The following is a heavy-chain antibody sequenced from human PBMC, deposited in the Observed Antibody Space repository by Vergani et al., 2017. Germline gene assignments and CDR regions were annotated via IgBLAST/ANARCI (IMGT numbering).Heavy chain of an antibody. D-gene: IGHD3-16*01. CDR3: VKDNDYDADGPFDL. V-gene: IGHV3-9*01. CDR2: IDRYCGVK. CDR1: GFTFQAFA. Sequence: VEAGGGLVQPGGSLRLSCTASGFTFQAFAFHWVRQVSGRGLEWVSGIDRYCGVKNGNSFEGRFSISRDNAKKAVCLQMNNLRHEDTALYFCVKDNDYDADGPFDLWGRGTLVTVSS. J-gene: IGHJ2*01.